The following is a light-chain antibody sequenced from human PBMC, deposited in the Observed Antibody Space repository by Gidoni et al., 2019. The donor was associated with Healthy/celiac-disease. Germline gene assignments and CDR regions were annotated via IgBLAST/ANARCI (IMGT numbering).Light chain of an antibody. J-gene: IGKJ2*01. CDR2: WAS. CDR3: QQYYSTPMYT. V-gene: IGKV4-1*01. Sequence: DIVMTQSPDSLAVSLGERATINCKSSQSVLYISNNKNYLAWYQQKPGQPPKLLIYWASTRESGVPDRFSGSGSGTDFTLTISSLQAEDVAVYYCQQYYSTPMYTFGQXTKLEIK. CDR1: QSVLYISNNKNY.